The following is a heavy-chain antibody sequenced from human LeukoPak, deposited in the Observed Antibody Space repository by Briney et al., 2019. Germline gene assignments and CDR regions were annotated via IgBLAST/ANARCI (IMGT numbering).Heavy chain of an antibody. Sequence: SETLSLTCAVSGGSISSSNWWSWVRPPPGKGLEWIGEIYHSGSTNYNPSLKSRVTISLDKSTNQLSLQLTSVTAADTAVYHCARAGDYCLEHWGQGILVSVSS. CDR1: GGSISSSNW. V-gene: IGHV4-4*02. D-gene: IGHD2-15*01. J-gene: IGHJ4*02. CDR3: ARAGDYCLEH. CDR2: IYHSGST.